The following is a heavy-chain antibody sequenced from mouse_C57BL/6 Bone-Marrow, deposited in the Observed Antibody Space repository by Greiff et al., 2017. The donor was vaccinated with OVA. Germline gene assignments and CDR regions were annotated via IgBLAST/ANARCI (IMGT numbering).Heavy chain of an antibody. V-gene: IGHV1-64*01. Sequence: QVQLQQPGAELVKPGASVKLSCKASGYTFTSYWMHWVKQRPGQGLEWIGMIHPNSGSTNYNAKFKSKATLTVDKSSSTAYMQLSSLTSEDSAVYYCARRGDSSGCYAMDYWGQGTSVTVSS. D-gene: IGHD3-2*02. J-gene: IGHJ4*01. CDR2: IHPNSGST. CDR3: ARRGDSSGCYAMDY. CDR1: GYTFTSYW.